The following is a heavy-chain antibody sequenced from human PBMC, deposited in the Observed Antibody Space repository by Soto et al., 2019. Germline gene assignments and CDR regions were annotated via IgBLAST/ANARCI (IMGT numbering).Heavy chain of an antibody. CDR1: GGSVSSVISY. J-gene: IGHJ4*02. Sequence: SETLSLTCTVSGGSVSSVISYWSWIRQPPGKGLEWIAYIYYSGSTNYNPSLKSRVTISVDTSKNQFSLKLSSVTAADAAVYYCARATADGSGYFYFDYWGQGTLVTVSS. CDR2: IYYSGST. CDR3: ARATADGSGYFYFDY. V-gene: IGHV4-61*01. D-gene: IGHD3-22*01.